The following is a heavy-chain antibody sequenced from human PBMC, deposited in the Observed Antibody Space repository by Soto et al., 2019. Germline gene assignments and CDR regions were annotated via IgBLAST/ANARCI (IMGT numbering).Heavy chain of an antibody. CDR2: INGGNGNT. Sequence: QVQLVQSGAEEKKPGASVKVSCKASGYTFTSYAMHWVRQAPGQRLEWMGWINGGNGNTKYSQKFQGRVTITRDTSASTAYMELSSLRSEDTAVYYCARVSGWYNLDYWGQGTLVTVSS. J-gene: IGHJ4*02. V-gene: IGHV1-3*05. D-gene: IGHD6-19*01. CDR1: GYTFTSYA. CDR3: ARVSGWYNLDY.